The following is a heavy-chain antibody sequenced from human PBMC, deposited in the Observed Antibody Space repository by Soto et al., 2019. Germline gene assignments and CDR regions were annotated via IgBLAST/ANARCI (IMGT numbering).Heavy chain of an antibody. CDR1: GFTFSSYA. D-gene: IGHD2-15*01. CDR3: ARGVYYCSGGRCYRSNYDY. J-gene: IGHJ4*02. Sequence: QVQLVESGGGVVQPGRSLRLSCAASGFTFSSYAMNWVRQAPGKGLEWVAVISYDGSNKYCADSVKGRFTISRDNSKNTVYLQMNSRRPEDTAVYYCARGVYYCSGGRCYRSNYDYWGQGTLVIVSS. V-gene: IGHV3-30-3*01. CDR2: ISYDGSNK.